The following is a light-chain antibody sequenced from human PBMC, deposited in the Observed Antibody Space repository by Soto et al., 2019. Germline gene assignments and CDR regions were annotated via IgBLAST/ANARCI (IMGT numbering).Light chain of an antibody. J-gene: IGKJ1*01. CDR2: GAS. CDR1: QSVSSN. V-gene: IGKV3-15*01. CDR3: QQYGSSPWT. Sequence: EIVIPPSPATLSVSPVERATLSCRASQSVSSNLAWYQQKPGQAPRLLIYGASTRATGIPARFSGSGSGTDFTLTISRLEPEDCAVDDGQQYGSSPWTVGQGTKVDIK.